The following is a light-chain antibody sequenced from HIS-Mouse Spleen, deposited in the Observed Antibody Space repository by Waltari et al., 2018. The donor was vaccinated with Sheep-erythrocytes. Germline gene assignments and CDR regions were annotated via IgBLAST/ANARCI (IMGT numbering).Light chain of an antibody. CDR1: QGISSY. CDR2: AAS. V-gene: IGKV1-9*01. J-gene: IGKJ4*01. CDR3: QQLNSYPPRVT. Sequence: DIQLTQSPSFLSASVGDRVTITCRASQGISSYLAWYQQKPGKAPKLLIYAASTLQSGVPSRFSGSGSGTEFTLTISSLQPEDFATYYCQQLNSYPPRVTFGGGTKVGIK.